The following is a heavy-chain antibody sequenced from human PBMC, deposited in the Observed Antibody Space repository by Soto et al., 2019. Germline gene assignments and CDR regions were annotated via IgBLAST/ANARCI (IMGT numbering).Heavy chain of an antibody. CDR1: GGSISPYY. CDR3: ARLGAHYQALDP. CDR2: IYYGGTT. J-gene: IGHJ5*02. D-gene: IGHD2-2*01. Sequence: QVQLQESGPGLVKPSETLSLTCTVSGGSISPYYWPLVRQPPGKGLEWIGYIYYGGTTSYNPSLMSRVTISLETSKRQISLRLSSVTAADTAIYYGARLGAHYQALDPWGQGTLVTVSS. V-gene: IGHV4-59*08.